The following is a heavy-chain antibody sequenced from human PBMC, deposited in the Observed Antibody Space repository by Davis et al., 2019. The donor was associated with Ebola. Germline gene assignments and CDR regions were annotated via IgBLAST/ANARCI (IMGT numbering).Heavy chain of an antibody. Sequence: AASVKVSCKASGYTFTNYYMHWVRQAPGQGLEWMGIINPSGGSTSYAQKFQGRVTMTRDTSTSTVYMELSSLRSEDTAVYYCATYYDSSGYYYRHYYYYGMDVWGQGTTVTVSS. J-gene: IGHJ6*02. V-gene: IGHV1-46*01. D-gene: IGHD3-22*01. CDR1: GYTFTNYY. CDR3: ATYYDSSGYYYRHYYYYGMDV. CDR2: INPSGGST.